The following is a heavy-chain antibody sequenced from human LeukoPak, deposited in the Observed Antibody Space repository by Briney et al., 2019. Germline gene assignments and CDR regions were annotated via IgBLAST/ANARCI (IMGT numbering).Heavy chain of an antibody. CDR3: ARDSNIIAHYYGMDV. CDR2: IYTSGST. D-gene: IGHD2/OR15-2a*01. J-gene: IGHJ6*02. V-gene: IGHV4-4*07. CDR1: GGSISSYY. Sequence: TSETLSLTCTVSGGSISSYYWSWIRQPAGQGLEWIGRIYTSGSTNYNPSLKSRVTMSVDTSKNQFSLYLSSVTAADTAVYYCARDSNIIAHYYGMDVWGQGTTVTVSS.